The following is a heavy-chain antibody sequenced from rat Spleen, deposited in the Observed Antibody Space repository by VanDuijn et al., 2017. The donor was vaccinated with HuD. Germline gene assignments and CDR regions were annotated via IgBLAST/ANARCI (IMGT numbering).Heavy chain of an antibody. V-gene: IGHV2-15*01. CDR3: ARSNWDLPYWNFDF. D-gene: IGHD3-6*01. CDR1: GFSLTSYS. Sequence: QVQLKESGPGLVQPSQTLSLTCTVSGFSLTSYSINWVRQSPGKGLEWIGAMWSGGTTDYNSALKPRLSISRDTSKSQVLLKMNSLQAEDTAMYFCARSNWDLPYWNFDFWGPGTMVTVSS. CDR2: MWSGGTT. J-gene: IGHJ1*01.